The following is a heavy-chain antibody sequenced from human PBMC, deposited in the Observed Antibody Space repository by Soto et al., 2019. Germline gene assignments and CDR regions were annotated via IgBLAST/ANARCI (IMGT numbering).Heavy chain of an antibody. J-gene: IGHJ5*02. CDR3: ARSVATGTYGWFDT. V-gene: IGHV4-34*01. Sequence: SETLSLTCAVYGGSFSGYYWSWIRQPPGKGLEWIGEINHSGSTNYNPSLKSRVTISVDTSKNQFSLKLSSVTAADTAVYYCARSVATGTYGWFDTGGQGTLVT. CDR2: INHSGST. D-gene: IGHD1-1*01. CDR1: GGSFSGYY.